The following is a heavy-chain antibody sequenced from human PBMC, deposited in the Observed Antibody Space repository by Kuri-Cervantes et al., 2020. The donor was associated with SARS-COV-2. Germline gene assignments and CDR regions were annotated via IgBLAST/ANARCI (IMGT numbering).Heavy chain of an antibody. CDR3: AKDPLFRGTYDLGKLDS. CDR1: GFTFSSYG. V-gene: IGHV3-30*02. D-gene: IGHD3-3*01. CDR2: IRYDGSNK. J-gene: IGHJ4*02. Sequence: GESLKISCVASGFTFSSYGMHWVRQAPGKGLEWVAFIRYDGSNKYYADSVKGRFTISRDSSKNTLYLEMNSLRVEDTAVYYCAKDPLFRGTYDLGKLDSWGRGTLVTVSS.